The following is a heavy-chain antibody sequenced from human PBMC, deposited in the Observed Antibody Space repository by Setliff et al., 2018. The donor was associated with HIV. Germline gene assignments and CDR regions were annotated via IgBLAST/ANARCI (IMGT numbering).Heavy chain of an antibody. Sequence: SETLSLTCAVSAYSINSGYYWGWIRQPPGKGLEWIGSIYHSGSIYYNPSLKSRVTISVDTSKNQFSLKLSSVTAADTAVYYCARSRGTQQEEYYFDYWGPGTLVTVSS. V-gene: IGHV4-38-2*01. CDR1: AYSINSGYY. D-gene: IGHD5-12*01. CDR2: IYHSGSI. J-gene: IGHJ4*02. CDR3: ARSRGTQQEEYYFDY.